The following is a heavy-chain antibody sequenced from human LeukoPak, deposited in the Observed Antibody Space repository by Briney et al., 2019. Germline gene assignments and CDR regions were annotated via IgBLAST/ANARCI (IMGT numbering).Heavy chain of an antibody. D-gene: IGHD3-22*01. CDR2: IYHTGST. Sequence: SETLSLTCTVSGASISGSYWSWIRQSPGKGLEWIGYIYHTGSTKYNTSLETRVTITEDKTKNQSSLKLTSVTAADTAVYYCARGYFDSRGYSNAFDYWGQGALVTVSS. J-gene: IGHJ4*02. V-gene: IGHV4-59*01. CDR3: ARGYFDSRGYSNAFDY. CDR1: GASISGSY.